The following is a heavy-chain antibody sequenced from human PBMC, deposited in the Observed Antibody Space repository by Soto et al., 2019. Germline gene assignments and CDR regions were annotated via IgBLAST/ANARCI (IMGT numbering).Heavy chain of an antibody. CDR2: INAGNGNT. V-gene: IGHV1-3*01. Sequence: XSVKVSCKASGCTLTNYAIQWVRQAPGQSLEWMGWINAGNGNTKFSQKFQGRVTITRDTSASTAYMELSSLRSEDTATYYCARLTIGDSTAYFYYYGLDVCGQGTTVTVSS. CDR1: GCTLTNYA. D-gene: IGHD6-13*01. CDR3: ARLTIGDSTAYFYYYGLDV. J-gene: IGHJ6*02.